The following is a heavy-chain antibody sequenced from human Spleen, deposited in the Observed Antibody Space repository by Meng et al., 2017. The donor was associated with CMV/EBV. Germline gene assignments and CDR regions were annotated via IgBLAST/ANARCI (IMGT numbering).Heavy chain of an antibody. V-gene: IGHV3-20*04. Sequence: GESLKISCAASGFTFDDYGMSWVRQAPGKGLEWVSGINWNGGSTGYADSVKGRFTISRDNAKNSLYLQMNSLRAEDTAVYYCARDAQTGDYLNRFDPWGQGTLVTVSS. J-gene: IGHJ5*02. CDR2: INWNGGST. CDR3: ARDAQTGDYLNRFDP. D-gene: IGHD7-27*01. CDR1: GFTFDDYG.